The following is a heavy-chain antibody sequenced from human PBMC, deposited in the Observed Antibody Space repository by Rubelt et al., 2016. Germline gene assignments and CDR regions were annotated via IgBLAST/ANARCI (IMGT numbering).Heavy chain of an antibody. D-gene: IGHD2-2*01. Sequence: LSCAASGFTFSSYAMSWVRQAPGKGLEWVSAISGSGGSTYYADSVKGRFTISRDNSKNTLYLQMNSLRAEDTAVYYCARVSTRVVPAARGVSDAFDIWGQGTMVTVSS. CDR1: GFTFSSYA. CDR3: ARVSTRVVPAARGVSDAFDI. CDR2: ISGSGGST. V-gene: IGHV3-23*01. J-gene: IGHJ3*02.